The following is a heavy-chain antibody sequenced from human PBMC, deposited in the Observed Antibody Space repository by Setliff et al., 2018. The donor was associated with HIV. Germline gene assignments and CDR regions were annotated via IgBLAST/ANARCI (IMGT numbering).Heavy chain of an antibody. V-gene: IGHV4-38-2*02. D-gene: IGHD3-10*01. CDR1: GYSISSDYY. Sequence: PSETLSLTCTVSGYSISSDYYWGWIRQPPGKGLEWIGNIYQSGSTYDNPSLKSRVTISVDPSKNQLLLRLSSVTAADTAVYYCARLSGGMVPNYWGQGTLVTVSS. CDR2: IYQSGST. CDR3: ARLSGGMVPNY. J-gene: IGHJ4*02.